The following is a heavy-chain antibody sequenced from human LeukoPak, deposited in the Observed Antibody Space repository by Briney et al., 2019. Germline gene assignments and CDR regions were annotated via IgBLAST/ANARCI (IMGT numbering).Heavy chain of an antibody. V-gene: IGHV3-74*01. CDR1: KFTFSSYW. J-gene: IGHJ4*02. Sequence: GGSLRLSCAASKFTFSSYWMHWVRQAPGKGLVWVSRINPDGSTTNYADSVKGRFTISRDNAKNTLYLQMNSLRAEDTAVYYCARDLWFGELLPDYWGQGTLVTVSS. CDR2: INPDGSTT. D-gene: IGHD3-10*01. CDR3: ARDLWFGELLPDY.